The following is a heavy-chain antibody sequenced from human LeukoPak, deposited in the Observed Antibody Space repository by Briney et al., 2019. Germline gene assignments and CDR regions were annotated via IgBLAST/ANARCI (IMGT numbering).Heavy chain of an antibody. D-gene: IGHD5-24*01. CDR2: ISDSGGGT. CDR3: ASSPVLMAGSYPSFRGLDF. J-gene: IGHJ4*02. CDR1: GFTFRNYA. V-gene: IGHV3-23*01. Sequence: GGSLRLSCAASGFTFRNYALSWVCQGPGKGLDWVSSISDSGGGTFYADSVKGRFTISRDNSKNTLYLQMNSVRAADTAVYYCASSPVLMAGSYPSFRGLDFWGQGTMVTVSS.